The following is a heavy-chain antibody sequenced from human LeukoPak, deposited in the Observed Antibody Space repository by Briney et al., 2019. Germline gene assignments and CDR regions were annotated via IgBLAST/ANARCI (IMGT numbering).Heavy chain of an antibody. CDR1: GGSIISDDFY. D-gene: IGHD6-25*01. CDR3: ARDCCGYRSWFAP. J-gene: IGHJ5*02. Sequence: PSETLSLTCTVSGGSIISDDFYWGWIRQPPGKGLEWIESIFYSGNTYYNSSLKSRATISVDKSKNQFSLILTSVTAADTAVYYCARDCCGYRSWFAPWSQGTLVTVSS. CDR2: IFYSGNT. V-gene: IGHV4-39*07.